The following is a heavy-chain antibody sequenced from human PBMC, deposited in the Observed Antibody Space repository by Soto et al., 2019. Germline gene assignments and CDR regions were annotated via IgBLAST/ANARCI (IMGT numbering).Heavy chain of an antibody. D-gene: IGHD1-26*01. V-gene: IGHV1-69*13. CDR3: ARVQYSGTYLHAFDI. CDR2: IIPLFGTA. CDR1: GGIFSTYA. J-gene: IGHJ3*02. Sequence: SSVKVACNASGGIFSTYAITWVRQAPGQGLEWMGGIIPLFGTANYAQKLQGRVTISADESAHIAYMELSSLRSEDTAVYYCARVQYSGTYLHAFDIWGQGTRVTVS.